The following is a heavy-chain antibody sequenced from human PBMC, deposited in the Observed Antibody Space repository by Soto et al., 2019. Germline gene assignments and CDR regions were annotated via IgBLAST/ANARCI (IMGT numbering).Heavy chain of an antibody. Sequence: ASVKVSCKASGSTFTSYCVSWARQPPGQRNEWMGWISAYNGNTNYAQKLQGRVTMTTETSTRTAYMELRSLRSDDTAVYYCTSDLIAVAGEKHDAFDIRGQGSMVSVSS. V-gene: IGHV1-18*01. CDR1: GSTFTSYC. J-gene: IGHJ3*02. CDR2: ISAYNGNT. D-gene: IGHD6-19*01. CDR3: TSDLIAVAGEKHDAFDI.